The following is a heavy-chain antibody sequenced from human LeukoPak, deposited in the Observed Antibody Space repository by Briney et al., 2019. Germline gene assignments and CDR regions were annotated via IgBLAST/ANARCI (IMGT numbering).Heavy chain of an antibody. D-gene: IGHD6-6*01. J-gene: IGHJ4*02. CDR2: ISSSSSYI. CDR3: ARLGIAAREEIDY. Sequence: GGSLRLSCAASGFTFRSYSMNWVRQAPGKGLEWVSSISSSSSYIYYADSVKGRFTISRDNAKNSLYLQMNSLRAEDTAVYYCARLGIAAREEIDYWGQGTLVTVSS. CDR1: GFTFRSYS. V-gene: IGHV3-21*01.